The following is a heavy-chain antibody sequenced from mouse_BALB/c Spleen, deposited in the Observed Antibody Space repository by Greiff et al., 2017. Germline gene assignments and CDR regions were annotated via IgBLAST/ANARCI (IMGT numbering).Heavy chain of an antibody. J-gene: IGHJ2*01. Sequence: EVKLVESGGGLVKPGGSLKLSCAASGFTFSSYAMSWVRQTPEKRLEWVASISSGGSTYYPDSVKGRFTISRDNARNILYLQMSSLRSEDTAMYYCARGRGYDGGAYFDYWGQGTTRTVSS. CDR1: GFTFSSYA. D-gene: IGHD2-14*01. V-gene: IGHV5-6-5*01. CDR3: ARGRGYDGGAYFDY. CDR2: ISSGGST.